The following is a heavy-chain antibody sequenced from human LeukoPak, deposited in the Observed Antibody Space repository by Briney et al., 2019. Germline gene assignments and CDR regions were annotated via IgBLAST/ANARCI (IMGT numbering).Heavy chain of an antibody. Sequence: SETLSLTCTVSGGSISSYYWSWIRQPPGKGLEWIGYINYSGSTNYNPSLKSRVTISVDTSKNQFSLKLSSVTAADTAVYYCARDSSGWYDFDYWGQGTLVTVSS. CDR1: GGSISSYY. CDR3: ARDSSGWYDFDY. V-gene: IGHV4-59*01. J-gene: IGHJ4*02. CDR2: INYSGST. D-gene: IGHD6-19*01.